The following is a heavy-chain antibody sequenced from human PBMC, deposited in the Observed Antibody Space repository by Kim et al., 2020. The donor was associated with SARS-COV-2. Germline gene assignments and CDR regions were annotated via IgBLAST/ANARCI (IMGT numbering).Heavy chain of an antibody. D-gene: IGHD2-8*01. CDR2: IYYSGNT. J-gene: IGHJ4*02. CDR1: GGSISTTSYY. V-gene: IGHV4-39*01. CDR3: ARLNGGAY. Sequence: SETLSLTCTVSGGSISTTSYYWGWIRQPPGKGLEWIGSIYYSGNTYYNPSLKNRVTISVDTSKNQFSLNLSSVTAADTAVYYCARLNGGAYWVLVTLVSV.